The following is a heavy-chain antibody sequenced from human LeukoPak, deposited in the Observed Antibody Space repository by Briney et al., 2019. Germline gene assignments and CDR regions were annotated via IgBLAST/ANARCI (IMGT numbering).Heavy chain of an antibody. D-gene: IGHD1-26*01. CDR2: IVVGSGNT. V-gene: IGHV1-58*01. CDR3: AASIVGATQGDY. CDR1: GFTFTSSA. J-gene: IGHJ4*02. Sequence: ASVKVSCKASGFTFTSSAVQWMRQARGQRLEWIGWIVVGSGNTNYAQKFQERVTITRDMSTSTAYMELSSLRSEDTAVYYCAASIVGATQGDYWGQGTLVTVSS.